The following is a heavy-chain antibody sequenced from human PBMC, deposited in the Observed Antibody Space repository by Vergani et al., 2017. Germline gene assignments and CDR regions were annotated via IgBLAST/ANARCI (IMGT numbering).Heavy chain of an antibody. Sequence: EVQLVESGGGLVKPGGSLRLSCAASGFTFSSYSMNWVRQAPGKGLEWVSSISSSSSYIYYADSVKRRFTIARDNAKNSLYLQMNSLRAEDTAVYYCARERRWVFGVVDYYDGMDVWGQGTTVTVSS. V-gene: IGHV3-21*01. CDR2: ISSSSSYI. CDR3: ARERRWVFGVVDYYDGMDV. J-gene: IGHJ6*02. CDR1: GFTFSSYS. D-gene: IGHD3-3*01.